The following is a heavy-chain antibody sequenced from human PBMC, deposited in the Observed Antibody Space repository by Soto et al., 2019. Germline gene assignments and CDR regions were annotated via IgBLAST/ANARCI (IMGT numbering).Heavy chain of an antibody. CDR1: GGSISSGSHH. J-gene: IGHJ4*02. D-gene: IGHD2-2*01. CDR2: IYYNGNT. V-gene: IGHV4-39*01. CDR3: ARVAPATGFCDF. Sequence: PSETLSLTCALSGGSISSGSHHWGWIRQPPGKGLEWIGTIYYNGNTYYNPSLKSRVTLSVYMSTNQFSLKLTSVSATDTAIYYCARVAPATGFCDFWGQGTLVTSPQ.